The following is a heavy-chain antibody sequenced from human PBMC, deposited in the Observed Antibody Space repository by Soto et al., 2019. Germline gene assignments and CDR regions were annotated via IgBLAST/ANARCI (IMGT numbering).Heavy chain of an antibody. CDR1: SGSVSSGTYY. CDR3: ARDREAAGYQY. CDR2: IYSSGST. Sequence: QVQLQESGPGLVKPSETLALTCSVSSGSVSSGTYYWRWIRQHPGRGLEWIGHIYSSGSTNYNTSIKSRVTISVDTSKNQFSLILSSVTAADTAMYYCARDREAAGYQYWGQGTMVTV. V-gene: IGHV4-61*01. J-gene: IGHJ1*01. D-gene: IGHD2-2*03.